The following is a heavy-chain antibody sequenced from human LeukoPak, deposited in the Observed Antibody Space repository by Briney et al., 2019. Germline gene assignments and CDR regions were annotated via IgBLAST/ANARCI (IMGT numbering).Heavy chain of an antibody. Sequence: GSLRLSCAASGFTVSSNYMSWVRRAQGKGREWIGTIYYSGTTYYNPSLKSRVTISVDTSKSQFSLGLSSVTAADTAVHYCGRRLEIATAIDYWGQGILVTVSS. D-gene: IGHD6-25*01. CDR3: GRRLEIATAIDY. CDR1: GFTVSSNY. CDR2: IYYSGTT. V-gene: IGHV4-39*01. J-gene: IGHJ4*02.